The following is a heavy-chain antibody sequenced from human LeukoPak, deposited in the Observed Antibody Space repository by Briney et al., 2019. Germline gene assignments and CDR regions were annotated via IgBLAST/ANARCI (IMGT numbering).Heavy chain of an antibody. CDR2: INSDGGTT. CDR3: AKSGLNRFDY. CDR1: GFTFGTYW. D-gene: IGHD2-15*01. J-gene: IGHJ4*02. V-gene: IGHV3-74*01. Sequence: PGGSLRLSCGASGFTFGTYWMHWVRQAPGKGLVWVSGINSDGGTTTYADSVKGRFTISRDNSKNTLYLQTNSLRAEDTAVYYCAKSGLNRFDYWGQGTLVTVSS.